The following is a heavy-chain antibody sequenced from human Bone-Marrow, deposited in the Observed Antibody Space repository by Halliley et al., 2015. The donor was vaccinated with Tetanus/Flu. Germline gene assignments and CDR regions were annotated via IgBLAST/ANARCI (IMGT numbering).Heavy chain of an antibody. CDR2: IYSGYST. CDR3: ATDRGYYFDF. V-gene: IGHV3-66*01. D-gene: IGHD3-10*01. Sequence: KGLEWVSLIYSGYSTYYADSVRDRFIISRDKSKNTLHLQMNGLRVEDTAVYYCATDRGYYFDFWGQGTLVTVSS. J-gene: IGHJ4*02.